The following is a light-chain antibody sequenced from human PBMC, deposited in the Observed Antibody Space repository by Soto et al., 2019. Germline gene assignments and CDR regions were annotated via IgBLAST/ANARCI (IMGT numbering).Light chain of an antibody. Sequence: QSAQTQPRSVSGSPGQSVTISCTGTSSDIGGYNYVSWYQQYPGKAPKLIIYDVSKRPSGVPDRFSGSKSGNTASLTISGLQAADDADYYCCSYAGRYTFYVFGTGTKVTVL. CDR2: DVS. V-gene: IGLV2-11*01. CDR1: SSDIGGYNY. J-gene: IGLJ1*01. CDR3: CSYAGRYTFYV.